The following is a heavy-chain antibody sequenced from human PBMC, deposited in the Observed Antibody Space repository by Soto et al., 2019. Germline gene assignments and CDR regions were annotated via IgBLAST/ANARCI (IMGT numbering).Heavy chain of an antibody. CDR3: ARVLEFNGSGSYYSYGMDD. CDR2: ISAYNGNT. V-gene: IGHV1-18*01. J-gene: IGHJ6*02. D-gene: IGHD3-10*01. Sequence: QVQLVQSGAEVKKPGASVKVSCKASGYTFTSYGISWVRQAPGQGLEWMRWISAYNGNTNYAQKLQCRGTMTTDPSTSTAYMALRGVRPDDTGVYYCARVLEFNGSGSYYSYGMDDWVQGTKVTVSS. CDR1: GYTFTSYG.